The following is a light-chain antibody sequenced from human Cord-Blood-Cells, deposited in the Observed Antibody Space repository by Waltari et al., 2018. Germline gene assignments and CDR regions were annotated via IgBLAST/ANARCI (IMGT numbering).Light chain of an antibody. Sequence: AIRMTQSPFSLSASVGDRVTITCWASQGISSYLAWYQQKPAKAPKLFIYYASSLQSGAPSRFSGSGSGTDYTLTIISLQPEDFATYYCQQYYSTPFTFGPGTKVDIK. CDR1: QGISSY. CDR3: QQYYSTPFT. J-gene: IGKJ3*01. CDR2: YAS. V-gene: IGKV1D-43*01.